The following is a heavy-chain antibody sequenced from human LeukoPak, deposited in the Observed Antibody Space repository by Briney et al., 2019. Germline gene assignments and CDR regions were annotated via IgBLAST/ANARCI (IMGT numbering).Heavy chain of an antibody. D-gene: IGHD2-2*01. CDR3: ARSRSPGSDAFDI. CDR1: GGSISSGGYS. CDR2: IYHSGST. Sequence: SETLSLTCAVSGGSISSGGYSWSWIRQPPGQGLEWIGYIYHSGSTYDNPSLKSRVTISVDRSKNQFSLKLSSVTAADTAVYYCARSRSPGSDAFDIWGQGTMVTVSS. V-gene: IGHV4-30-2*01. J-gene: IGHJ3*02.